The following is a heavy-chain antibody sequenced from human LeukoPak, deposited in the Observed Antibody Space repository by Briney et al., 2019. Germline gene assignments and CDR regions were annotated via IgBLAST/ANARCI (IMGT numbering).Heavy chain of an antibody. CDR2: ISPYNSNT. CDR1: GYTFTTYG. J-gene: IGHJ3*02. D-gene: IGHD6-19*01. CDR3: AREAPVAAGSDAFDI. V-gene: IGHV1-18*01. Sequence: ASVKVSCMSSGYTFTTYGISWMRQAPGQSLEWMGWISPYNSNTKYAQTLQGRVTLTTDTSTNTAYMEVRSLRSDDTAVYYCAREAPVAAGSDAFDIWGQGTMVTVSS.